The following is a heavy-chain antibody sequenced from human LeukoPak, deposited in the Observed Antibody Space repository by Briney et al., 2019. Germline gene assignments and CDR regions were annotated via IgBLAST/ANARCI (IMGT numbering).Heavy chain of an antibody. V-gene: IGHV5-51*01. J-gene: IGHJ4*02. Sequence: GESLKISCKGSGYSFTSYSIGWVRQMPGKGLEWMGIIYPGDSDTRYSPSFQGQVTISADKSMSTSYLQWSSLTASDTAMYYCARLGITSLVSYFDYGGQGTLVTVS. CDR2: IYPGDSDT. D-gene: IGHD3-10*01. CDR3: ARLGITSLVSYFDY. CDR1: GYSFTSYS.